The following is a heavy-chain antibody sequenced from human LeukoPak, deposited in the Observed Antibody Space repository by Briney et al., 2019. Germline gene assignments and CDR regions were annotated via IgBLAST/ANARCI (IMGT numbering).Heavy chain of an antibody. Sequence: GASVKVSCKTSGYTFTSYHMHWVRQAPGQGLEWMGIINRSSGGATHAQRFQGRVTMTRDMSTSTVYMELSSLRSEDTAVYYYARGRSSSWYDAFDIWGQGTKVTVSS. CDR2: INRSSGGA. CDR1: GYTFTSYH. CDR3: ARGRSSSWYDAFDI. J-gene: IGHJ3*02. V-gene: IGHV1-46*01. D-gene: IGHD6-13*01.